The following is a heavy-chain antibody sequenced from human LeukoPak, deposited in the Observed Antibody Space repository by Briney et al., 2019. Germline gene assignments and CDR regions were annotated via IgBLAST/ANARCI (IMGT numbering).Heavy chain of an antibody. V-gene: IGHV1-3*04. J-gene: IGHJ4*02. CDR2: INTGTGKT. Sequence: GASVKVSCKPSGYTFSMNVIHWMCQAPGQRLEWMGWINTGTGKTKYSLKFQGRLSITRDTSANTTSMELSSLRSEDTAVFYCARDKRSSPYYLFDYWGQGTLVTVSS. CDR1: GYTFSMNV. D-gene: IGHD1-26*01. CDR3: ARDKRSSPYYLFDY.